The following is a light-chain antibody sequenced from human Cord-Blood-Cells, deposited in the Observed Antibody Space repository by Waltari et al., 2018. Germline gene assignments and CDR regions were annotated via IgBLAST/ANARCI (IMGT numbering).Light chain of an antibody. J-gene: IGLJ3*02. CDR1: SSNIGAGYD. CDR2: GNR. Sequence: QSVLTQPPSVSGAPGQRATISCTGSSSNIGAGYDVHWYQQLPGPAPKPLIYGNRKRPSGVPDRCSGSKSGTSASLAIAGLQAEDEADYYCQSYDSSLSGWVFGGGTKLTVL. CDR3: QSYDSSLSGWV. V-gene: IGLV1-40*01.